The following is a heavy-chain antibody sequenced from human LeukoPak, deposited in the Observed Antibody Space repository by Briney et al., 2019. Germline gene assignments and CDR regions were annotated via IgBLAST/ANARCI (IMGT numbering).Heavy chain of an antibody. D-gene: IGHD6-19*01. Sequence: PGRSLRLSCAGSGFTFNSYAMHWVRQAPGTGLEWVALILSDGGNSHYADSVKGRFTISRDNSKNTLYLQMSSLRAEDTAVYYCARARFTNGWYFNRDYWGQGTLVTVSS. CDR1: GFTFNSYA. J-gene: IGHJ4*02. CDR2: ILSDGGNS. V-gene: IGHV3-30*04. CDR3: ARARFTNGWYFNRDY.